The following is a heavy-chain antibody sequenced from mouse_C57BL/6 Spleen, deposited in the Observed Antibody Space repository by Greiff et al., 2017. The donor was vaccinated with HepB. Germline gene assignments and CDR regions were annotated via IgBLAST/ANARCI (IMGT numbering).Heavy chain of an antibody. CDR1: GYTFTDYY. J-gene: IGHJ2*02. Sequence: LVESGAELVRPGASVKLSCKASGYTFTDYYINWVKQRPGQGLEWIARIYPGSGNTYYNEKFKGKATLTAEKSSSTAYMQLSSLTSEDSAVYFCAREGYYGRSYYFDYWGQGTSLTVSS. CDR2: IYPGSGNT. V-gene: IGHV1-76*01. D-gene: IGHD1-1*01. CDR3: AREGYYGRSYYFDY.